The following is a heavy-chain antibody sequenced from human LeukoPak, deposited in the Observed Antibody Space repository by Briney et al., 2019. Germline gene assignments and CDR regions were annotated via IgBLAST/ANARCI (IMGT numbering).Heavy chain of an antibody. D-gene: IGHD6-19*01. CDR2: ISSSSSYI. V-gene: IGHV3-21*01. CDR3: ASQRDSSGWYLAY. CDR1: GLTFSSYS. Sequence: PGGSLRLSCAASGLTFSSYSMNWVRQAPGKGLEWVSSISSSSSYIYYADSVKGRFTISRDNAKNSLYLQMNSLRAEDTAVYYCASQRDSSGWYLAYWGQGTLVTVSS. J-gene: IGHJ4*02.